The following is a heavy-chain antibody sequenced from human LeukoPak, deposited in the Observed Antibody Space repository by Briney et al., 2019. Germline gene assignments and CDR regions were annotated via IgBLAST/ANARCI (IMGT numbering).Heavy chain of an antibody. CDR2: IYYSGST. D-gene: IGHD3-10*01. CDR3: ARVGVTMVRGVIIKGGTWFDP. Sequence: PSETLSLTCTVSGGSISSYYWSWIRQPPGKGLEWIGYIYYSGSTNYNPSLKSRVTISVDTSKNQFSLKLSSVTAADTAVYYCARVGVTMVRGVIIKGGTWFDPWGQGTLVTVSS. J-gene: IGHJ5*02. CDR1: GGSISSYY. V-gene: IGHV4-59*01.